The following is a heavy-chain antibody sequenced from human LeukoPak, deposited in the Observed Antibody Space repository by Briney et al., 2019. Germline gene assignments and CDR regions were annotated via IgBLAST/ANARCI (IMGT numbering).Heavy chain of an antibody. CDR2: IYTSGST. D-gene: IGHD2-15*01. J-gene: IGHJ6*03. V-gene: IGHV4-4*09. CDR1: GGSISSYY. Sequence: SETLSLTCTVSGGSISSYYWSWIRQPPGKGLEWIGYIYTSGSTNYNPSLKSRVTISVDTSKNQFSLKLSSVTAADTAVYYCARHVRHCCGGSCYYYYYYRDVWGKGTTVSVSS. CDR3: ARHVRHCCGGSCYYYYYYRDV.